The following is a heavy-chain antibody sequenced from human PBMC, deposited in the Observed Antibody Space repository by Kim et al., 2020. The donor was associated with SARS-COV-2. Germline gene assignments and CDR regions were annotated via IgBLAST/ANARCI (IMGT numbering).Heavy chain of an antibody. V-gene: IGHV3-30*04. CDR1: GFTFSSYA. D-gene: IGHD6-13*01. Sequence: GGSLRLSCAASGFTFSSYAMHWVRQAPGKGLEWVAVISYDGSNKYYADSVKGRFTISRDNSKNTLYLQMNSLRAEDTAVYYCARDLLQLVTRYYYGMDVWGQGTTVTVSS. CDR3: ARDLLQLVTRYYYGMDV. CDR2: ISYDGSNK. J-gene: IGHJ6*02.